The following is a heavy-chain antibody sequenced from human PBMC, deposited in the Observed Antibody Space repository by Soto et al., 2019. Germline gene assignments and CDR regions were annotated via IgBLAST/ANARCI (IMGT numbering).Heavy chain of an antibody. CDR2: ISAYNGNT. CDR3: ARVYCSGGSCYYYYYGMDV. D-gene: IGHD2-15*01. J-gene: IGHJ6*02. V-gene: IGHV1-18*01. Sequence: ASVKVSCKASGYTFTSYGISWVRQAPGQGLEWMGWISAYNGNTNYAQKLQGRVTMTTDTSTSTAYMELRSLRSDDTAVYYCARVYCSGGSCYYYYYGMDVWDQGTTVTVSS. CDR1: GYTFTSYG.